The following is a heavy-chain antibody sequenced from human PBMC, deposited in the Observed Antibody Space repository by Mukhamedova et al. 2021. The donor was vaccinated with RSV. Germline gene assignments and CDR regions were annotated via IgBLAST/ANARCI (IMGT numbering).Heavy chain of an antibody. CDR1: SYY. CDR2: IYYDGSTR. J-gene: IGHJ3*01. CDR3: AREASSGNTNDAFDV. D-gene: IGHD3-22*01. Sequence: SYYIHWVRQAPGKGLEWVAVIYYDGSTRFYANSVKGRFTISRDNSKNTAYLQMDSLRAEDTAVYFCAREASSGNTNDAFDVWGQG. V-gene: IGHV3-30*12.